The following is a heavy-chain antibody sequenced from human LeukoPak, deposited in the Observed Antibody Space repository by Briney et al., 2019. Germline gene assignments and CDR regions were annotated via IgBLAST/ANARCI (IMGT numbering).Heavy chain of an antibody. CDR2: IDPSDSYT. Sequence: GEPLRTSFKGPGSRFTSYWISWARQMHGKGLGGMRRIDPSDSYTNYSPSLQGHVTISADRSISTAYLQWSSLKASDTAMYYCARRYCSGGSCYKLFYYYGIDVWGQGTTVTVSS. CDR3: ARRYCSGGSCYKLFYYYGIDV. V-gene: IGHV5-10-1*01. D-gene: IGHD2-15*01. J-gene: IGHJ6*02. CDR1: GSRFTSYW.